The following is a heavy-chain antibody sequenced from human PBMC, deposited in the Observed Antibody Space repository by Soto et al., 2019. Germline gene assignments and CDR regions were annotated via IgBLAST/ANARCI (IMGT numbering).Heavy chain of an antibody. V-gene: IGHV4-59*01. D-gene: IGHD2-8*01. CDR2: IYYSGST. CDR3: ARGGLLTVYAIPGWFGP. J-gene: IGHJ5*02. Sequence: PSETLSLTCTVSGGSISSYYWSWIRQPPGKGLEWIGYIYYSGSTNYNPSLKSRVTISVDTSKNQFSLKLSSVTAADTAVYYCARGGLLTVYAIPGWFGPWGQGTLVTVSS. CDR1: GGSISSYY.